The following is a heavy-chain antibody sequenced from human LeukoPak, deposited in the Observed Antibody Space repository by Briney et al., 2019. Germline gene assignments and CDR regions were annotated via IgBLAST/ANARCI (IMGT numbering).Heavy chain of an antibody. J-gene: IGHJ4*02. CDR3: ARHGGSGSFDY. D-gene: IGHD3-3*01. Sequence: GSLRLSCAASGFTFSNAWMNWVRQAPGKGLEWIGYNYYSGTTIPHPSLKSRVTISVDTSKNQFSLRLRSVTAADTAVYYCARHGGSGSFDYWGQGTLVTVSS. CDR1: GFTFSNAW. CDR2: NYYSGTT. V-gene: IGHV4-59*08.